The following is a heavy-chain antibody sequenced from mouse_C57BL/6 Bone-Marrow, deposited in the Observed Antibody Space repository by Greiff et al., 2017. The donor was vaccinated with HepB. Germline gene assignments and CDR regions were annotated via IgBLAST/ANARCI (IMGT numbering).Heavy chain of an antibody. CDR2: IYPRSGNT. D-gene: IGHD4-1*01. CDR1: GYTFTSYG. J-gene: IGHJ4*01. V-gene: IGHV1-81*01. CDR3: ARGELEGAMDY. Sequence: QVQLQQSGAELARPGASVKLSCKASGYTFTSYGISWVKQSTGQGLECIGEIYPRSGNTYYNEKFKGKATLTADKSSSTAYMELRSLTSEDSAVYFCARGELEGAMDYWGQGTSVTVSS.